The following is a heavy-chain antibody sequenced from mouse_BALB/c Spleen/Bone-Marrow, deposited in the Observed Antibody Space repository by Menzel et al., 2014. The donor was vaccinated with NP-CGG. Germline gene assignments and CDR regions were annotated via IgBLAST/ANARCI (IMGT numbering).Heavy chain of an antibody. D-gene: IGHD2-1*01. CDR1: GYSFTSYW. Sequence: EVKLMESGTVLARPGASVKMSCKASGYSFTSYWMHWVKQRPGQGLEWIGAIYPGNSDTSYNQKFKGKAKLTAVTSATTAYMELSSLTNEGSAVYFCTRKVYYGNPLDYWGQGTTLTVSS. CDR3: TRKVYYGNPLDY. CDR2: IYPGNSDT. V-gene: IGHV1-5*01. J-gene: IGHJ2*01.